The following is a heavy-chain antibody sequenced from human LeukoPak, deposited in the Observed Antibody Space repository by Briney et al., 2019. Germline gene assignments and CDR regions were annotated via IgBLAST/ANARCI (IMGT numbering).Heavy chain of an antibody. CDR3: ARDSMVRGGPFDY. CDR1: GVSISSNTLY. V-gene: IGHV4-39*02. Sequence: PSETLSLTCSVSGVSISSNTLYWGWIRQPPGKGLEWIGSIHYSGTTYYNPSLKSRVTISVDTSKNQFSLKLSSVTAADTAVYYCARDSMVRGGPFDYWGQGTLVTVSS. D-gene: IGHD3-10*01. J-gene: IGHJ4*02. CDR2: IHYSGTT.